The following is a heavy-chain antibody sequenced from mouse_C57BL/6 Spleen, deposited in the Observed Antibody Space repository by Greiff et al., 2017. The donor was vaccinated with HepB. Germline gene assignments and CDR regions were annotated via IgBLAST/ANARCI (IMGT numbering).Heavy chain of an antibody. Sequence: VQLKQSGAELVRPGASVKLSCTASGFNIKDYYMHWVKQRPEQGLEWIGRIEPEDGDTEYAPKFQGKATMTADTSSNTAYLQLSSLTSEDTAVYYCTINLVTTLFDYWSQGTTLTVAS. CDR1: GFNIKDYY. D-gene: IGHD2-2*01. CDR2: IEPEDGDT. CDR3: TINLVTTLFDY. V-gene: IGHV14-1*01. J-gene: IGHJ2*01.